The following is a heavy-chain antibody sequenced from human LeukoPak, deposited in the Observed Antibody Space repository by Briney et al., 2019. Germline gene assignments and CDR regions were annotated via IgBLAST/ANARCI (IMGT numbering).Heavy chain of an antibody. D-gene: IGHD2-2*01. CDR1: GFSFSTYS. CDR2: ISSGSGIV. J-gene: IGHJ4*02. Sequence: QPGGSLRLSCAASGFSFSTYSMNWVRQAAGKGLDWVLYISSGSGIVHYADSVKGRFTISRDNAKNSLYLQMASLRAEDTAVYYCARAPSWYSATTSCYDLYYWGQGTLVTVS. CDR3: ARAPSWYSATTSCYDLYY. V-gene: IGHV3-48*04.